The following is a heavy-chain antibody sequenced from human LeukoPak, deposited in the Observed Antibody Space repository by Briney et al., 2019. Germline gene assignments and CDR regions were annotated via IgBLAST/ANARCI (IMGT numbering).Heavy chain of an antibody. J-gene: IGHJ4*02. CDR1: GYIFTSYW. CDR2: IYPGNSDT. D-gene: IGHD5-24*01. V-gene: IGHV5-51*01. Sequence: PGESLQISCKGSGYIFTSYWIGWVRQVPGKGLEWMGIIYPGNSDTRYSPSFQGQVTISADKSISTAYLQWSSLKASDTAMYYCARPPSRDGYNLGYWGQGTLVTVSS. CDR3: ARPPSRDGYNLGY.